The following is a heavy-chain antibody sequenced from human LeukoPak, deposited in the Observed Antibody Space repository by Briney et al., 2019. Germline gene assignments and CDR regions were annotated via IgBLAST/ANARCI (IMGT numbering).Heavy chain of an antibody. D-gene: IGHD3-10*01. J-gene: IGHJ5*02. CDR1: GGSISSYY. V-gene: IGHV4-59*01. Sequence: ETLSLTCTVSGGSISSYYWSWIRQPPGKGLEWIGYIYNSGSTNYNPSLESRITISVDTSKNQFSLKLSSVTAADTAVYYCARDRAGSGLNWFDPWGQGTLVTVSS. CDR3: ARDRAGSGLNWFDP. CDR2: IYNSGST.